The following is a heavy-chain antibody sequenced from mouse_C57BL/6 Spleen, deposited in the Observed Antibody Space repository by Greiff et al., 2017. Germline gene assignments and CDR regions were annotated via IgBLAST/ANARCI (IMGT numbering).Heavy chain of an antibody. CDR3: ARDWALYAMDY. Sequence: EVKLVESGGGLVKPGGSLKLSCAASGFTFSSYAMSWVRQTPEKRLAWVATISDGGSYTYYPDNVKGRFTISRDNAKNNLYLQMSHLKSEDTAMYYCARDWALYAMDYWGQGTSVTVSS. CDR1: GFTFSSYA. D-gene: IGHD4-1*01. V-gene: IGHV5-4*01. J-gene: IGHJ4*01. CDR2: ISDGGSYT.